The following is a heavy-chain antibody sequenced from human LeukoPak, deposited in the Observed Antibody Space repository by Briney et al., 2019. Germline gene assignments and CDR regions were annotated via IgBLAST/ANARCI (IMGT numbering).Heavy chain of an antibody. J-gene: IGHJ6*03. V-gene: IGHV4-39*07. CDR1: GGPISSSSYY. CDR3: ARYLDSSSWFYSTSYYMEV. CDR2: IYYSGSP. D-gene: IGHD6-13*01. Sequence: SETLSLTCTVSGGPISSSSYYWRGMPQPPGKGLEWFGSIYYSGSPYHTPSLKTRVTISVDTSKNQFSLKLSFVTGADTAVYYCARYLDSSSWFYSTSYYMEVWGKGTTVTGSS.